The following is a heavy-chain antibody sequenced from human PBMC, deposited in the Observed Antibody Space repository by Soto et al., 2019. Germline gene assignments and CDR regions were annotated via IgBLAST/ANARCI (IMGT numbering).Heavy chain of an antibody. CDR2: IIPIFGTA. V-gene: IGHV1-69*13. J-gene: IGHJ6*02. Sequence: SVKVSCKASGGTFSSYAISWVRQAPGQGLEWMGGIIPIFGTANYAQKFQGRVTITADESTSTAYMELSSLRSEDTAAYYCARGLDTAGYGYYYGMDVWGQGTTVTVSS. CDR1: GGTFSSYA. D-gene: IGHD5-18*01. CDR3: ARGLDTAGYGYYYGMDV.